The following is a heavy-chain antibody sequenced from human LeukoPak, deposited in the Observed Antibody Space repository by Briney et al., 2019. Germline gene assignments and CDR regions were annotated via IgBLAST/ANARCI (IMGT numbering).Heavy chain of an antibody. CDR1: GFTFSSYA. D-gene: IGHD6-13*01. Sequence: GGSLRLSCAASGFTFSSYAMSWVRQAPGKGLEWVSSISSSSTYIYYADSVKGRFITSRDNAKNSLYLQMNSLRAEDTAVYYCARVPVAAAEIWFDPWGQGTLVTVSS. V-gene: IGHV3-21*01. CDR3: ARVPVAAAEIWFDP. CDR2: ISSSSTYI. J-gene: IGHJ5*02.